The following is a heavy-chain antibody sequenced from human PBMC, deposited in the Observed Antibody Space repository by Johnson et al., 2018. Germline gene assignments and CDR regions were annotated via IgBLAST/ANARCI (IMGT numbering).Heavy chain of an antibody. V-gene: IGHV3-23*04. CDR3: AKGRLQFDAFDI. Sequence: EVQLVESGGGLVQPGGSLRLSCTASGFTFSSYAMSWVRQAPGQGLEWVSGISGSGGSTYSAASVKGRITISRDNSKNTLYLQMNSLRAEDPAVYYRAKGRLQFDAFDIWGQGTMVTVSS. CDR1: GFTFSSYA. CDR2: ISGSGGST. J-gene: IGHJ3*02. D-gene: IGHD6-25*01.